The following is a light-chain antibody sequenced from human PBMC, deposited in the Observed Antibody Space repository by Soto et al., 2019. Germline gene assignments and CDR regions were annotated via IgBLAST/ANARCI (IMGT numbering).Light chain of an antibody. Sequence: EIVMTQSPGTLSLSPGERATLSCRASQSVSINLAWYQQIPGQAPRLLIYGASTRATGIPARFSGRGSGTEFTLAISSLQSEDFAVYYCQQYNDLPQTFGLGTKVEI. J-gene: IGKJ1*01. CDR2: GAS. CDR3: QQYNDLPQT. V-gene: IGKV3-15*01. CDR1: QSVSIN.